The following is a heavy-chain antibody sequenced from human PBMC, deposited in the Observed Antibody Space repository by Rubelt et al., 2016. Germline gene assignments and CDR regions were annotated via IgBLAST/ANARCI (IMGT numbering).Heavy chain of an antibody. CDR2: INPNSGGT. J-gene: IGHJ5*02. V-gene: IGHV1-2*06. CDR3: AREREKQWLVPQYGYNWFDP. Sequence: QVQLVQSGAEVKKPGASVKVSCKASGYTFTGYYMHWVRQAPGQGLEWMGRINPNSGGTNYSQKFQGRVTMTRETSISVAYMEGSMVRSDDTAVYYCAREREKQWLVPQYGYNWFDPWGQGTLVTVSS. D-gene: IGHD6-19*01. CDR1: GYTFTGYY.